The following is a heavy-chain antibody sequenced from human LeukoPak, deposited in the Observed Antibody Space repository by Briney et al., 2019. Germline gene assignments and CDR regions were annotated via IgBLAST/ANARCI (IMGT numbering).Heavy chain of an antibody. V-gene: IGHV3-7*01. CDR2: IKQDGSEK. CDR1: GFTFSSYW. CDR3: ATQGRYCSSTSCLTFYYYYYMDV. Sequence: GGSLRLSCAASGFTFSSYWMSWVRQAPGKGLEWVANIKQDGSEKYYVDSVKGRFTISRDNAKNSLYLQMNSLRAEDTAVYYCATQGRYCSSTSCLTFYYYYYMDVWGKGTTVTVSS. D-gene: IGHD2-2*01. J-gene: IGHJ6*03.